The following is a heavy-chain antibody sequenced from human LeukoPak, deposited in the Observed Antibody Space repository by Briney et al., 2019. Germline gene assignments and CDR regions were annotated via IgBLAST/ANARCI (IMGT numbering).Heavy chain of an antibody. CDR3: ARLTGELRPPTFDY. CDR1: GGSISGYY. Sequence: SETLSLTCTVSGGSISGYYWSWIRQPPGKGLEWIGYIYYSGSTNYNPSLKSRVTISVDTSKNQFSLKLSSVTAADTAVYYCARLTGELRPPTFDYWGQGTLATVSS. J-gene: IGHJ4*02. D-gene: IGHD3-16*01. CDR2: IYYSGST. V-gene: IGHV4-59*08.